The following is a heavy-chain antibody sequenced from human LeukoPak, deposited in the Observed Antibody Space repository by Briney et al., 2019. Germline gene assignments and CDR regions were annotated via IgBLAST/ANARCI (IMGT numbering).Heavy chain of an antibody. Sequence: ASVKVSCKASGYTFTGYYVHWVRQAPGQGLEWMGWINPNSGATNYAQKFQDRVTMTRDTSISTAYMELSSLRSDDTAVYYCARDFTVIVVVIGYWGQGTLVTVSS. D-gene: IGHD3-22*01. J-gene: IGHJ4*02. CDR1: GYTFTGYY. CDR2: INPNSGAT. CDR3: ARDFTVIVVVIGY. V-gene: IGHV1-2*02.